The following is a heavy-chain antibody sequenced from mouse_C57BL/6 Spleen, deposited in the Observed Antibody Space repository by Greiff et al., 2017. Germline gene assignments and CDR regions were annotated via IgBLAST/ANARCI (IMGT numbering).Heavy chain of an antibody. CDR3: GRHERNPLDY. V-gene: IGHV5-6*01. CDR2: ISSGGSYT. J-gene: IGHJ4*01. CDR1: GFTFSSYG. Sequence: EVQLVESGGDLVKPGGSLKLSCAASGFTFSSYGMSWVRQTPDKRLEWVATISSGGSYTYYPDSVKGRFTFSRDNAKNTLYLQMSSLKSEDTAMYYCGRHERNPLDYWGQGTSVTVSS.